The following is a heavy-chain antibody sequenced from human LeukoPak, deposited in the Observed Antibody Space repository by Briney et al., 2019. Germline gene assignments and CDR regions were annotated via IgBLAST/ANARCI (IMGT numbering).Heavy chain of an antibody. Sequence: SETLSLTCAVYGGSFSGYNWSWIRQPPGKGLEWIGEINHSGSTNYNPSLKSRVTISVDTSKNQFSLKVSSVTAADTAVYYCARSRVWGSYRYHPRYYFDYWGQGTLVTVSS. V-gene: IGHV4-34*01. J-gene: IGHJ4*02. D-gene: IGHD3-16*02. CDR3: ARSRVWGSYRYHPRYYFDY. CDR1: GGSFSGYN. CDR2: INHSGST.